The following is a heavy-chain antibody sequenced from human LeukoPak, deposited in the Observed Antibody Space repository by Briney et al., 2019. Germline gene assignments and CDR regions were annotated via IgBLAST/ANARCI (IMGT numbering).Heavy chain of an antibody. Sequence: SETLSLTCTVSGGSISSSSYYWGWIRQPPGKGLEWIGSIYYSGCTYYNPSLKSRVTISVDTSKNQFSLKLSSVTAADTAVYYCARDMGGGGSYYDSSGYYYFDYWGQGTLVTVSS. V-gene: IGHV4-39*01. CDR3: ARDMGGGGSYYDSSGYYYFDY. J-gene: IGHJ4*02. CDR1: GGSISSSSYY. D-gene: IGHD3-22*01. CDR2: IYYSGCT.